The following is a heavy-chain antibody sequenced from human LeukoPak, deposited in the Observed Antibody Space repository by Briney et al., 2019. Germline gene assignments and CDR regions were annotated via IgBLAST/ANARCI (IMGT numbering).Heavy chain of an antibody. D-gene: IGHD3-10*01. J-gene: IGHJ2*01. CDR3: ARVAFGSGSYRYWYFDL. V-gene: IGHV1-18*01. CDR1: GYTFTSYG. Sequence: ASVKVSCKASGYTFTSYGISWVRQAPGQGLEWMGWISVYNANTNYAQKLQGRVTITTDTPTTTAYMELRSLRSDDTAVYYCARVAFGSGSYRYWYFDLWGRGTLVTVSS. CDR2: ISVYNANT.